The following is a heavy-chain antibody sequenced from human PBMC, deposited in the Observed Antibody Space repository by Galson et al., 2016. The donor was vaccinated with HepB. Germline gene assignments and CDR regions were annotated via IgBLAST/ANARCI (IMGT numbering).Heavy chain of an antibody. CDR2: SIPFFGTS. D-gene: IGHD4-17*01. J-gene: IGHJ5*02. CDR1: GITFSSLS. Sequence: SVKVSCKASGITFSSLSVTWVRQAPGQGLEWMGTSIPFFGTSNSAQRFQGRVAMTADESTTTVYMELSSLRSDDTAVYYCARDNGDYGGPNYYDPWGQGTLVTVSS. CDR3: ARDNGDYGGPNYYDP. V-gene: IGHV1-69*13.